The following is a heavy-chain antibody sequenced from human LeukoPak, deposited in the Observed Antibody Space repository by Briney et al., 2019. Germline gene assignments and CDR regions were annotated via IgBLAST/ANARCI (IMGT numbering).Heavy chain of an antibody. CDR2: ISGSGDGT. J-gene: IGHJ4*02. Sequence: GGSLRLSCAASGFTFSRYAMSWVRQAPGKGLEWVSAISGSGDGTYYPDSVKGRFTISRDNSKNTLYLQMNSLRAEDTALYYCAKGGGKWELLSDYWGQGTLVTVSS. CDR3: AKGGGKWELLSDY. V-gene: IGHV3-23*01. D-gene: IGHD1-26*01. CDR1: GFTFSRYA.